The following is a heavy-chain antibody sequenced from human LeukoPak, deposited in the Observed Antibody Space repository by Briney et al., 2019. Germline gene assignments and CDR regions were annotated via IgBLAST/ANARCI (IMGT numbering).Heavy chain of an antibody. CDR2: IYSGGST. V-gene: IGHV3-66*01. J-gene: IGHJ4*02. CDR1: GFTVSSNY. Sequence: PGGSLRLSCAASGFTVSSNYMSWVRQAPGKGLEWVSVIYSGGSTYYADSVKGRFTISRDNSKNTLYLQMNSLRAEDTAVYYCARDPGVAAAGRYFDYWGQGTLVTVSS. CDR3: ARDPGVAAAGRYFDY. D-gene: IGHD6-13*01.